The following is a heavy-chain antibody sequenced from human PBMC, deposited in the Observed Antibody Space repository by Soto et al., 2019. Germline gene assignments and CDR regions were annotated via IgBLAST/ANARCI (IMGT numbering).Heavy chain of an antibody. D-gene: IGHD1-1*01. CDR3: AREVGGNTWTGIFVS. CDR2: VYTSGST. V-gene: IGHV4-4*08. Sequence: PSETLSLTCSISDDSIGPYYWTWIRQTPRKELQWIGYVYTSGSTKYNSSLKSRVTISLDASNSQFSLTLSSVTASDTGVYYCAREVGGNTWTGIFVSWGRGTLVTVSS. J-gene: IGHJ4*02. CDR1: DDSIGPYY.